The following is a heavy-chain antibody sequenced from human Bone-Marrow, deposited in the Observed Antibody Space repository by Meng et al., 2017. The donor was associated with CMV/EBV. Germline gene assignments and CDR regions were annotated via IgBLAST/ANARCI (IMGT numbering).Heavy chain of an antibody. Sequence: CATSWYSFSSNSASWNWLRQSPSRGLEWLGRTYYRSKWYNDYAVSVKSRMTINPDTSNNQFSLQLNSVTPDDTAVYCCARKIFSKPFDFWGQGSLVTVSS. CDR2: TYYRSKWYN. J-gene: IGHJ4*02. V-gene: IGHV6-1*01. CDR3: ARKIFSKPFDF. CDR1: WYSFSSNSAS. D-gene: IGHD3-9*01.